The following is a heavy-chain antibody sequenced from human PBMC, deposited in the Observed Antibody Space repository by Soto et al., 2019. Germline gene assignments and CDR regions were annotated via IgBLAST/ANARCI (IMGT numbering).Heavy chain of an antibody. CDR3: VKRLFSEGPVTATTVME. D-gene: IGHD4-17*01. CDR2: INVSGVNT. V-gene: IGHV3-23*01. Sequence: EVQLLESGGDLVQPGGSLRLSCAASGFTFSDYTMSWVRQASGKGLELVSSINVSGVNTYYSDSVKGRFTISRDNSKYTLYLQRSSLRAEDTSVFYCVKRLFSEGPVTATTVMEWGQGTLVTVSS. CDR1: GFTFSDYT. J-gene: IGHJ1*01.